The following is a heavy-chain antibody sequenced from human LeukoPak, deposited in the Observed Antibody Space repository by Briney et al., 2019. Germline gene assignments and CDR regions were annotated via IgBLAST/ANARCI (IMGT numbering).Heavy chain of an antibody. CDR1: GFSFSSHY. CDR2: IKQDGSDK. CDR3: AREADGFDV. V-gene: IGHV3-7*01. J-gene: IGHJ3*01. Sequence: GGSLRLSCEASGFSFSSHYISWVRQAPGKGLEWVANIKQDGSDKYYLDSVKGRFTISRDNAKSSLYLQMNSLRAEDTAVYYCAREADGFDVWGQGTMVTVSS.